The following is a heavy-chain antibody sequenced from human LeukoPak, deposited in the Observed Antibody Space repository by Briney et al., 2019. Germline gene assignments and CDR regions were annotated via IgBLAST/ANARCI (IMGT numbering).Heavy chain of an antibody. J-gene: IGHJ4*02. CDR2: INHSGST. Sequence: SETLSLTCTVSSGSISSSSYYWSWIRQPPGKGLEWIGEINHSGSTNYNPSLKSRVTISVDTSKNQFSLKLSSVTAADTAVYYCARGVDTAMVHFDYWGQGTLVTVSS. V-gene: IGHV4-39*07. CDR1: SGSISSSSYY. D-gene: IGHD5-18*01. CDR3: ARGVDTAMVHFDY.